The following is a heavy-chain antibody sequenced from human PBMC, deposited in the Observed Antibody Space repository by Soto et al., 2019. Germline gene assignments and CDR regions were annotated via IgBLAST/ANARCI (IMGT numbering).Heavy chain of an antibody. J-gene: IGHJ4*02. V-gene: IGHV3-30*03. CDR1: GFTFSSYG. CDR3: MAGRYFGDY. Sequence: QVQLVESGGGVVQPGRSLRLSCAVSGFTFSSYGMQWVRQAPGKGLEWVAAISSDGSNKYYADSVKGRFTISRDNSKNTLYLQMNSLRPEDTAVYYTMAGRYFGDYWGQGILVTVSS. D-gene: IGHD3-10*01. CDR2: ISSDGSNK.